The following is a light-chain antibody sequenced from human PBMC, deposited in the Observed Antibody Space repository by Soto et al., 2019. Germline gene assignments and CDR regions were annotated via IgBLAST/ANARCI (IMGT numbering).Light chain of an antibody. V-gene: IGKV3-20*01. CDR3: QHYGGSLWT. J-gene: IGKJ1*01. CDR1: QSVSSSY. Sequence: EIVLRQSPGPLSLSPGDRATLSCRASQSVSSSYLAWYQQKPGQAPRLLIYGASSRASGIPDKFSGSGSGTDFTLTISRLEPEDSALYYCQHYGGSLWTFVQGTKVEIK. CDR2: GAS.